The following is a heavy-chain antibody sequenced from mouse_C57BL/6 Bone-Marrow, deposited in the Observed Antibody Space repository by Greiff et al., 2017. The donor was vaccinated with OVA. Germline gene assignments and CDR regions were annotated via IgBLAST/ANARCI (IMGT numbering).Heavy chain of an antibody. Sequence: VQLQQSGAELARPGASVKLSCKASGYTFTSYGISWVKQRTGQGLEWIGEIYPRSGNTYYNEKFKGKATLTADKSSSTAYMKLRSLTSEDSAVYFFATTPIYYGNYGYFDVWGKGTTVTVSS. CDR2: IYPRSGNT. CDR3: ATTPIYYGNYGYFDV. V-gene: IGHV1-81*01. D-gene: IGHD2-1*01. J-gene: IGHJ1*03. CDR1: GYTFTSYG.